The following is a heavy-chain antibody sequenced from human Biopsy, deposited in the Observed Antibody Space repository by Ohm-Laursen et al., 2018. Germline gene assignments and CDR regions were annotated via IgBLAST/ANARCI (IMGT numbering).Heavy chain of an antibody. V-gene: IGHV4-39*01. Sequence: GTLSLICTVSGGSISSRNHYWGWLRQPPAKGLEWIGHVYYSGSTFYNSSLESRVTVSVDTSKNQFHLRLTSMSASDTAVYYFARHSLDDFWSGAHYYFDYWGLGTLVTVSS. CDR1: GGSISSRNHY. CDR2: VYYSGST. CDR3: ARHSLDDFWSGAHYYFDY. D-gene: IGHD3-3*01. J-gene: IGHJ4*02.